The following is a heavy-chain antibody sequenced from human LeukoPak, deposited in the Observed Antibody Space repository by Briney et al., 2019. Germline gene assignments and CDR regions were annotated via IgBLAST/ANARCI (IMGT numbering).Heavy chain of an antibody. V-gene: IGHV3-23*01. Sequence: GGSLRLSCAASGFTFSNYGLSWVRQAPGKGLEWVSGITGSGGSTYYADSVKGRFTISRDNSKNTLYLQMNSLRAEDTAVYYCARDGYDAFDIWGQGTMVTVSS. CDR3: ARDGYDAFDI. CDR2: ITGSGGST. D-gene: IGHD6-13*01. J-gene: IGHJ3*02. CDR1: GFTFSNYG.